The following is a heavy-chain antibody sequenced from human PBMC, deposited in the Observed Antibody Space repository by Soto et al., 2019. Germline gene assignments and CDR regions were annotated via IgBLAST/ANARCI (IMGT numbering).Heavy chain of an antibody. V-gene: IGHV4-39*01. CDR2: IYYSGST. J-gene: IGHJ5*02. D-gene: IGHD3-10*01. Sequence: SETLSLTCTVSGGSISSSSYYWGWIRQPPGKGLEWIGSIYYSGSTYYNPSLKSRVTISVDTSKNQFSLKLSSVTAADTAVYYWARRGEWFGELFESWFDPWGQGTLVTVSS. CDR1: GGSISSSSYY. CDR3: ARRGEWFGELFESWFDP.